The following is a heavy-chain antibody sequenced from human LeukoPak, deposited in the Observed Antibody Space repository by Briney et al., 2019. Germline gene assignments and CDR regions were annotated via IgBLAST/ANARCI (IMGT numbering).Heavy chain of an antibody. D-gene: IGHD3-16*02. J-gene: IGHJ4*02. CDR3: ARRMITFGGVIVMGYFDY. Sequence: GSLRLSCAASGFTFSDYSMLWVRQAPGKGLEWIGSIYYSGSTYYNPSLKSRVTISVDTSKNQFSLELSSVTAADTAVYYCARRMITFGGVIVMGYFDYWGQGTLVTVSS. V-gene: IGHV4-38-2*01. CDR1: GFTFSDYS. CDR2: IYYSGST.